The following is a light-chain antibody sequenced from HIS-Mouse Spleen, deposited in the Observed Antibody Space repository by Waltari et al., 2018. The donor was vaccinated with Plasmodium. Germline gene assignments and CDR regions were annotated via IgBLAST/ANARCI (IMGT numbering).Light chain of an antibody. CDR3: YSTDSSGNHRV. CDR2: EDS. CDR1: ALPKKY. V-gene: IGLV3-10*01. Sequence: SYELTQPPSVSVSPGQTARITCSGDALPKKYAYWYQQKSGQAPVRVMYEDSKRPSGIPEGVSGSSSGTMATLTISGAQVEDEADYYCYSTDSSGNHRVFGGGTKLTVL. J-gene: IGLJ3*02.